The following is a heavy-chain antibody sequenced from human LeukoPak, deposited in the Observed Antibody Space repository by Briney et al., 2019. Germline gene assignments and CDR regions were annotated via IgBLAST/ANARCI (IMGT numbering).Heavy chain of an antibody. CDR2: IRYDGSNK. CDR3: AKDGSADYTYYFDY. V-gene: IGHV3-30*02. J-gene: IGHJ4*02. D-gene: IGHD2-2*02. CDR1: GFTFSSYG. Sequence: GGSLRLSCAASGFTFSSYGMHWVRQAPGKGLEWVAFIRYDGSNKYYADSVKGRFTISRDNSKNTLYLQMNSLRAEDTAAYYCAKDGSADYTYYFDYWGQGTLVTVSS.